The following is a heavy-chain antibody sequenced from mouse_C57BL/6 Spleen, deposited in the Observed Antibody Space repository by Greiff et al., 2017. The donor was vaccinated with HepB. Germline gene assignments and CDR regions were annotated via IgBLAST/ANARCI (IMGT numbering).Heavy chain of an antibody. Sequence: EVQLQQSGAELVRPGASVKLSCTASGFNIKDDYMHWVKQRPEQGLEWIGWIDPENGDTEYASKFQGKATITADTSSNTAYLQLSSLTSEDTAVYYCTTSWYYGSRAAWFAYWGQGTLVTVSA. J-gene: IGHJ3*01. CDR3: TTSWYYGSRAAWFAY. V-gene: IGHV14-4*01. CDR1: GFNIKDDY. CDR2: IDPENGDT. D-gene: IGHD1-1*01.